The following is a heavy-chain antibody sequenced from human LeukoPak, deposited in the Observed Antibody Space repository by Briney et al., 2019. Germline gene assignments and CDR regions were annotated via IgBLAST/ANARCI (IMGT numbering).Heavy chain of an antibody. Sequence: ASVKVSCKASGYTFTCYYMHWVRQAPGQGLEWMGWINPNSGGTNYAQKSQGWVTMTRDTSISTAYMELSRLRSDDTAVYYCARAAYYDFWSGYYSYGMDVWGQGTTVTVSS. CDR1: GYTFTCYY. D-gene: IGHD3-3*01. J-gene: IGHJ6*02. V-gene: IGHV1-2*04. CDR2: INPNSGGT. CDR3: ARAAYYDFWSGYYSYGMDV.